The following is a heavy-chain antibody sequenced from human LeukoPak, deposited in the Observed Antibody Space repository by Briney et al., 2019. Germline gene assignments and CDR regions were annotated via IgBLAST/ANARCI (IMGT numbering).Heavy chain of an antibody. Sequence: PGGSLRLSCAASGFTFSSYAMSWVRQAPGKGLEWVSAISGSGGGTYYADSVKGRFTISRDNSKNTLYLQMNSLRAEDTAVYYCASLPGFEYVGYWGQGTLGTVSS. CDR1: GFTFSSYA. D-gene: IGHD3-16*01. V-gene: IGHV3-23*01. CDR2: ISGSGGGT. J-gene: IGHJ4*02. CDR3: ASLPGFEYVGY.